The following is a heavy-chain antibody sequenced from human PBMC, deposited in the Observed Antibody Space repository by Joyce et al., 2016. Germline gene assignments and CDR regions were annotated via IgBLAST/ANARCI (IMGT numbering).Heavy chain of an antibody. Sequence: EVQLVASGGGLVQPGGSLRLSCEASGFTFNDHYMDWVRQAPGKGLGWVGSSRKRAKSYSTQAAASVKGRFTISREASKDSLDLEMNSLKIEVTAVYYCASSPGGKDYFYAMDVWGQGTTVIVSS. V-gene: IGHV3-72*01. J-gene: IGHJ6*02. CDR1: GFTFNDHY. CDR2: SRKRAKSYST. CDR3: ASSPGGKDYFYAMDV.